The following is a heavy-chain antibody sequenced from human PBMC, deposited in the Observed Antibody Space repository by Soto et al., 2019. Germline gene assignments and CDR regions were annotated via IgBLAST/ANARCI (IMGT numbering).Heavy chain of an antibody. Sequence: EVHLLESGGGLVQPGGSLRLSCAASGFTFSSYAVSWARQTPGKGLEWVSTISASGAYTYYADSVKGRFTISRDNSKNTLYLQMRSLRAGDTATYDCAKEVIAARPYYFDYWGQGTLVTVSS. CDR2: ISASGAYT. CDR1: GFTFSSYA. V-gene: IGHV3-23*01. J-gene: IGHJ4*02. CDR3: AKEVIAARPYYFDY. D-gene: IGHD6-6*01.